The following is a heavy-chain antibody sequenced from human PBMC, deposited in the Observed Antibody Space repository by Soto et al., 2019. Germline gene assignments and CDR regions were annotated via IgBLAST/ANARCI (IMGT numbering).Heavy chain of an antibody. D-gene: IGHD6-19*01. CDR2: ISAYNGNT. Sequence: ASVKVSCKASGYTFTSYGISWVRQAPGQGLEWMGWISAYNGNTNYAQKLQGRVTMTTDTSTSTAYMERRSLRSDDTAVYYCARERLGSSGWTRYFDYWGQGTLVTVSS. J-gene: IGHJ4*02. CDR1: GYTFTSYG. CDR3: ARERLGSSGWTRYFDY. V-gene: IGHV1-18*04.